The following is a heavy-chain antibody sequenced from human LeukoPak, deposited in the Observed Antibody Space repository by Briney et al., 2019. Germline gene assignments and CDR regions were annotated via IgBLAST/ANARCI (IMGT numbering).Heavy chain of an antibody. J-gene: IGHJ4*02. D-gene: IGHD3-22*01. CDR2: INHSGST. CDR1: VGSISSSSYY. CDR3: ARGLYYYDSSGYYSPEMYYFDY. Sequence: PSETLSLTCTVSVGSISSSSYYWGWIRQPPGKGLEWIGEINHSGSTNYNPSLKSRVTISVDTSKNQFSLKLSSVTAADTAVYYCARGLYYYDSSGYYSPEMYYFDYWGQGTLVTVSS. V-gene: IGHV4-39*07.